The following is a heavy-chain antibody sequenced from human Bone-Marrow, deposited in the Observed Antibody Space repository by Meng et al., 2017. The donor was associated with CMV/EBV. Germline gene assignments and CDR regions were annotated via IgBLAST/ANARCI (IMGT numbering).Heavy chain of an antibody. CDR3: AKVTVHGFFDD. CDR1: GFTFSAYG. V-gene: IGHV3-30*02. D-gene: IGHD4-11*01. J-gene: IGHJ4*02. Sequence: GGSLRLSCAASGFTFSAYGMHWVRQAPGKGLEWVSFIRYDGSDKFYADSVKGRFTISRDNSKNMLYPQMSSLRVEDTALYYCAKVTVHGFFDDWGQGTLVTVSS. CDR2: IRYDGSDK.